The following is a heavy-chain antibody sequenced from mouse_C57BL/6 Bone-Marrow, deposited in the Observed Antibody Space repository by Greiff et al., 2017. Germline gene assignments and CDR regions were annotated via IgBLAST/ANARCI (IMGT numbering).Heavy chain of an antibody. Sequence: VQLKESGAELVKPGASVKLSCTASGFNIKDYYMHWVKQRTEQGLEWIGRIDPEDGETKYAPKFQGKATITADTSSNTAYLQLSSLTSEDTAVYYCAGLLRYLYWYFDVWGTGTTVTVSS. J-gene: IGHJ1*03. V-gene: IGHV14-2*01. CDR2: IDPEDGET. CDR3: AGLLRYLYWYFDV. CDR1: GFNIKDYY. D-gene: IGHD1-1*01.